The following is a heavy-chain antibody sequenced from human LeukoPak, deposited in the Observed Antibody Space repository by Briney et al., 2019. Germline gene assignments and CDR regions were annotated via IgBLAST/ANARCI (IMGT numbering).Heavy chain of an antibody. CDR2: IRYDGSNK. J-gene: IGHJ4*02. D-gene: IGHD3-22*01. CDR1: GFTFSGYG. Sequence: PGGSLRLSCAASGFTFSGYGMHWVRQAPGKGLEWVAFIRYDGSNKYYADSVKGRFTTSRDNSKNTLYLQMNSLRAEDTAVYYCAKDLGYYYDSSGDTGNFDYWGQGTLVTVSS. V-gene: IGHV3-30*02. CDR3: AKDLGYYYDSSGDTGNFDY.